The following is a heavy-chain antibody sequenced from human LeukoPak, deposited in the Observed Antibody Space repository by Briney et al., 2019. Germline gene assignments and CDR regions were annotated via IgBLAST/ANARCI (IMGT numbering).Heavy chain of an antibody. CDR2: INPNSGGT. J-gene: IGHJ4*02. CDR1: GYTFTGYY. D-gene: IGHD2-2*01. V-gene: IGHV1-2*02. CDR3: ARGRDIVVVPAAFDY. Sequence: GASVKVSCKASGYTFTGYYMHWVRQAPGQGLEWMGWINPNSGGTNYAQKFQGRVTMTRDTSISTAYMELSRLRSDDTAVYYCARGRDIVVVPAAFDYRGQGTLVTVSS.